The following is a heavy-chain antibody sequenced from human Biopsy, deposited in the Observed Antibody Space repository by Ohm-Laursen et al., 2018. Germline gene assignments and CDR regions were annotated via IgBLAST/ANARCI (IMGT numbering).Heavy chain of an antibody. CDR2: IWYNGSNE. CDR1: GITFRTYA. J-gene: IGHJ5*02. Sequence: SLRLSCAAPGITFRTYAMHWVRQAPGKGLEWVAGIWYNGSNENYADFVKGRFTISRDNSKKTLFLQMNSLRGDDTAVYYCARDANDDRNDYVGRSSFDTWGQGTLVTVSS. D-gene: IGHD3-16*01. V-gene: IGHV3-33*01. CDR3: ARDANDDRNDYVGRSSFDT.